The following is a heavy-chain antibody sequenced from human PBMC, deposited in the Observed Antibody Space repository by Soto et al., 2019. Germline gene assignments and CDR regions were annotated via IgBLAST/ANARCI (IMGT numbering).Heavy chain of an antibody. CDR2: INAGNGNT. D-gene: IGHD6-19*01. V-gene: IGHV1-3*01. CDR3: ARGGGWYVWFDP. Sequence: RPPVKVSCKASGYTFTSYAMHWVRQAPGQRIEWMGWINAGNGNTKYSQKFQGRVTITRDTSASTAYMELSSLRSEDTAVYYCARGGGWYVWFDPWGQGTLVTVSS. J-gene: IGHJ5*02. CDR1: GYTFTSYA.